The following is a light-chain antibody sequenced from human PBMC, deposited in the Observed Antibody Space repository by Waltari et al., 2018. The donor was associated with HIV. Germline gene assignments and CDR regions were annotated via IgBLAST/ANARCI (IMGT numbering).Light chain of an antibody. CDR2: QDS. CDR3: QAWDSSIHVV. Sequence: SYELTQPPSVSVSPAQTPSITCPGANLWDKYASWYQQKPGHSHVLVIYQDSKRPSGIPERFSGSNSGNTATLTISGTQAMDEADYYCQAWDSSIHVVFGGGTKLTVL. CDR1: NLWDKY. V-gene: IGLV3-1*01. J-gene: IGLJ2*01.